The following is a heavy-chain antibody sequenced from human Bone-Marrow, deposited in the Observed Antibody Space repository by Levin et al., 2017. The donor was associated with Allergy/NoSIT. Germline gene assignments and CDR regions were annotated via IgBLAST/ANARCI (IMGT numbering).Heavy chain of an antibody. CDR1: GYNSTTYL. CDR2: ISAYNGNT. V-gene: IGHV1-18*01. D-gene: IGHD1-26*01. CDR3: VREGAELLWLDP. Sequence: ASVKVSCKASGYNSTTYLITWVRQAPGQGLEWMGWISAYNGNTKYAQKFQGRLTVTTETATSTVYMELRSLRFDDTAVYYCVREGAELLWLDPWGQGTLVTVSS. J-gene: IGHJ5*02.